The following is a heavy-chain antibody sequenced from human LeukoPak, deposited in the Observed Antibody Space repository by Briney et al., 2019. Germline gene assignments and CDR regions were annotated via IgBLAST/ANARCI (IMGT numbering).Heavy chain of an antibody. CDR1: GYTFTGYY. CDR2: INPNSGGT. J-gene: IGHJ4*02. Sequence: ASVKVSCKASGYTFTGYYMHWVRQAPGQGLEWMGWINPNSGGTNYAQKFQGRVTMTRDTSISTAYMELSRLRSDDTAVYYCARLTVGAMATDYWDQGTLVTVSS. V-gene: IGHV1-2*02. D-gene: IGHD1-26*01. CDR3: ARLTVGAMATDY.